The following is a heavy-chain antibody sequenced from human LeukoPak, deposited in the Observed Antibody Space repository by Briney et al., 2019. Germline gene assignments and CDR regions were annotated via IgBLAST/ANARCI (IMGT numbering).Heavy chain of an antibody. Sequence: SETLSITCSVSGGYISSYYWSWILQPPGKGLEWIGYINYSGSTNYNPSLKSRVTISVDTSKNQFSLKLSSVTAADTAVYYCARGVGATPSGYYYYYMDVWGKGTTVTISS. CDR1: GGYISSYY. V-gene: IGHV4-59*01. CDR2: INYSGST. J-gene: IGHJ6*03. D-gene: IGHD1-26*01. CDR3: ARGVGATPSGYYYYYMDV.